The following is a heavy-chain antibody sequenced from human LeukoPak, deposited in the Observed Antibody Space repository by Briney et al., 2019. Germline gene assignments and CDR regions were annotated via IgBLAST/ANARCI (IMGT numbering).Heavy chain of an antibody. CDR3: ARAPGVVYDAFDL. D-gene: IGHD2-15*01. CDR2: IGTRTTDT. Sequence: GGSLGLSCAASGFTSSTYDMHWVRQAPGKGLEWVSYIGTRTTDTYFADSVRGRFTISRDNAKNSLYLQMNSLRAEDTAVYYCARAPGVVYDAFDLWGQGTMVTVSS. CDR1: GFTSSTYD. J-gene: IGHJ3*01. V-gene: IGHV3-21*01.